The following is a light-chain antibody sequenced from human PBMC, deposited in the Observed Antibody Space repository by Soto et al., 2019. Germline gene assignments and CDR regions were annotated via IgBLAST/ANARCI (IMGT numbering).Light chain of an antibody. CDR3: RSYTSRSTLVV. Sequence: QSALTQPASVSGSPGQSITISCTGTSSDVGGYNYVSWYQQHPGKAPKLMIYAVSNRPSGVPNRFSGSKSGNTASLTLSGLHAEDEADYYCRSYTSRSTLVVFGGGTKLTVL. J-gene: IGLJ2*01. CDR2: AVS. V-gene: IGLV2-14*01. CDR1: SSDVGGYNY.